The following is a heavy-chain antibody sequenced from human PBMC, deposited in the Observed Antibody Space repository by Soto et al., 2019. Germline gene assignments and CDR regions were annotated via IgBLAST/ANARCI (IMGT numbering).Heavy chain of an antibody. CDR3: ARAKAVVIAALDI. CDR2: VSDNGGSRGGT. CDR1: GFMFNNSA. J-gene: IGHJ3*02. Sequence: PGGSLRLSCKASGFMFNNSAMTWVRQAPGQGLQWVASVSDNGGSRGGTYYADSVKGRFTISRDNSKNTLYLQLDSLTGADTAVYYCARAKAVVIAALDIWGKGTRVTVSS. D-gene: IGHD2-21*01. V-gene: IGHV3-23*01.